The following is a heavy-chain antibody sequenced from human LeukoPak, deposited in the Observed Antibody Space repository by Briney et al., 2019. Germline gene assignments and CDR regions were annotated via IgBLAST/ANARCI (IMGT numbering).Heavy chain of an antibody. D-gene: IGHD3-22*01. Sequence: ASVKVSCKASGGTFSSYAISWVRQAPGQGLEWMGGIIPIFGTANYAQKFQGRVTITADESTSTAYMELSSLRSEDTAVYYCASLNYYDSSGYPLPLGYYYYMDVWGKGTTVTVSS. CDR1: GGTFSSYA. V-gene: IGHV1-69*13. CDR3: ASLNYYDSSGYPLPLGYYYYMDV. J-gene: IGHJ6*03. CDR2: IIPIFGTA.